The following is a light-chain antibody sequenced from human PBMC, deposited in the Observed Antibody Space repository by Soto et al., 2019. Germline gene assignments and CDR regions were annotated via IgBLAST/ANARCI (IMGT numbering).Light chain of an antibody. CDR2: LGS. V-gene: IGKV2-28*01. J-gene: IGKJ2*02. CDR1: QSLLHSNGYKY. CDR3: MQALQPPWT. Sequence: DIVMTQSPLSLPVTPGEPASISCRSSQSLLHSNGYKYLDWYLQKPGQSPQLLIYLGSNRASGVPDRFSGSGSGTDFTLKISRVEAEDVGVYYCMQALQPPWTFGQGTKLEIK.